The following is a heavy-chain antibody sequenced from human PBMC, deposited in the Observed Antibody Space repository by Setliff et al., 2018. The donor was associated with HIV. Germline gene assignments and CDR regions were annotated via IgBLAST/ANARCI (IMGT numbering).Heavy chain of an antibody. D-gene: IGHD2-2*02. CDR3: ARYTSKVDWFDP. J-gene: IGHJ5*02. CDR2: IFYSGNT. V-gene: IGHV4-31*03. Sequence: SETLSLTCTVSGGSISSGGYYWSWIRQHPGKGLEWIGYIFYSGNTYYNPSLKSRVTIFVDTSKTQFYLKLRSVTASDTAVYYCARYTSKVDWFDPWGQGTLVTVSS. CDR1: GGSISSGGYY.